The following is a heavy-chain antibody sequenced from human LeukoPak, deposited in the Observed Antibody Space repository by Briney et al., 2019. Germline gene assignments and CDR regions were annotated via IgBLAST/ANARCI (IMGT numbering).Heavy chain of an antibody. CDR3: ARGGLGSAFDN. CDR2: ISGSGGST. V-gene: IGHV3-23*01. J-gene: IGHJ4*02. Sequence: GGSLRLSCAASGFTFSSYALSWVRQAPGKGLECVSAISGSGGSTYSADSLKGRFTISIDNSKNTLYLQINSLRTDDTAVFYCARGGLGSAFDNWGQGTLVTVSS. CDR1: GFTFSSYA. D-gene: IGHD6-19*01.